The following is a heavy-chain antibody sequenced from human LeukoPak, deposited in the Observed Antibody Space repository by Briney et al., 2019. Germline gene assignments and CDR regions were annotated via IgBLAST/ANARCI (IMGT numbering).Heavy chain of an antibody. CDR3: AVTYYYDSSGYRTQFDY. J-gene: IGHJ4*02. Sequence: ASVKVSCKASGYTFTSYGISWVRQAPGQGLEWMGWISAYNGKTNYAQKLQGRVTMTTDTSTSTAYMELRSLRSEDTAVYYCAVTYYYDSSGYRTQFDYWGQGTLVTVSS. D-gene: IGHD3-22*01. CDR2: ISAYNGKT. V-gene: IGHV1-18*01. CDR1: GYTFTSYG.